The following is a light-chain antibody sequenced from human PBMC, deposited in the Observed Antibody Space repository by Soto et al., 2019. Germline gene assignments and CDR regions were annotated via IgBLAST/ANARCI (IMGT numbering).Light chain of an antibody. CDR3: QQYGSSPPYN. CDR1: QSVSSSY. J-gene: IGKJ2*01. CDR2: GAS. V-gene: IGKV3-20*01. Sequence: EIVLTQSPGTLSLSPGERATLSCRASQSVSSSYLAWYQQKPGQAPRLLIYGASSRATGIPDRFSGSGSGTDFTLTISRLEPEDFALYYCQQYGSSPPYNFGQGTKLEIK.